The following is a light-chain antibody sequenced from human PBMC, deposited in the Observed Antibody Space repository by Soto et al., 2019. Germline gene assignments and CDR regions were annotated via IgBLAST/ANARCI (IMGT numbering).Light chain of an antibody. Sequence: EIVMTQSPTTLSVSPGERATLSCRASQSVSTNLAWYQQKPGQVPSLLIYGASTRASGIPARFSGSGSGTEFTLTIGSLQSEDFAVYYCQQYSSSPSFGQGTHWRL. CDR1: QSVSTN. J-gene: IGKJ5*01. CDR2: GAS. V-gene: IGKV3-15*01. CDR3: QQYSSSPS.